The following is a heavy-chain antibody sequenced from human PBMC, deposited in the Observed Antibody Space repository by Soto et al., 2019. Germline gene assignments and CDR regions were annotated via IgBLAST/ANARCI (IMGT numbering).Heavy chain of an antibody. CDR1: GGSISSSSYY. J-gene: IGHJ6*03. CDR2: IYYSGST. D-gene: IGHD2-2*01. Sequence: SETLSLTCTVSGGSISSSSYYWGWIRQPPGKGLEWIGSIYYSGSTYYNPSLKSRVTISVDTSKNQFSLKLSSVTAADTAVYYCARHGTRGIVVVPAAIFMDVWGKGTTVTVSS. CDR3: ARHGTRGIVVVPAAIFMDV. V-gene: IGHV4-39*01.